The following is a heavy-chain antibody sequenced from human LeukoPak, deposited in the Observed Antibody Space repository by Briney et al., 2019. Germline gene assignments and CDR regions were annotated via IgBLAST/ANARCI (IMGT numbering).Heavy chain of an antibody. J-gene: IGHJ4*02. CDR1: GFNFRAYW. CDR3: AKAGARGYCSSTSCFWYYFDY. D-gene: IGHD2-2*01. V-gene: IGHV3-7*03. CDR2: IHQHGSKE. Sequence: AGGSLRLSCTTSGFNFRAYWMGWVRQAPGKGLEWVANIHQHGSKENYVDSVKGRFTISRDNAKNSVFLQMNSLRAEDTALYYCAKAGARGYCSSTSCFWYYFDYWGQGTLVTVSS.